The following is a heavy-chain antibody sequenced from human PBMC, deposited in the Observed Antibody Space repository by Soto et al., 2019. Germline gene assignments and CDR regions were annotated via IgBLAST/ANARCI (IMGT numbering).Heavy chain of an antibody. CDR2: IYYSGST. CDR3: ARINNSAWQPTDY. D-gene: IGHD6-19*01. CDR1: GGSISSGDYY. J-gene: IGHJ4*02. V-gene: IGHV4-30-4*01. Sequence: PSETLSLTCTVSGGSISSGDYYWSWIRQPPGKGLEWIGYIYYSGSTYYNPSLKSRVTISVDTSKNQFSLKLSSVTAADTAVYYCARINNSAWQPTDYWGQGTLVTVSS.